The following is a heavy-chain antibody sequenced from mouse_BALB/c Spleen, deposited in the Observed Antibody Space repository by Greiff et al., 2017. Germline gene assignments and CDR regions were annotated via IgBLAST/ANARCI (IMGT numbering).Heavy chain of an antibody. V-gene: IGHV5-6-5*01. CDR3: ARGRGYLDY. CDR1: GFTFSSYA. Sequence: EVQVVESGGGLVKPGGSLKLSCAASGFTFSSYAMSWVRQTPEKRLEWVASISSGGSTYYPDSVKGRFTISRDNARNILYLQMSSLRSEDTAMYYCARGRGYLDYWGQGTTLTVSS. J-gene: IGHJ2*01. CDR2: ISSGGST.